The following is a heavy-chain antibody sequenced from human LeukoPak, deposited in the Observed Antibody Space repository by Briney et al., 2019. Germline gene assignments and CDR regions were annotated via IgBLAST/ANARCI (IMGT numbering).Heavy chain of an antibody. J-gene: IGHJ5*02. V-gene: IGHV7-4-1*02. CDR1: GYTFTSYA. CDR3: ARGDYDSSGYQERLFDP. D-gene: IGHD3-22*01. CDR2: INTNTGNP. Sequence: GASVKVSCKASGYTFTSYAMNWVRQAPGQGLEWMGWINTNTGNPTYAQGFTGRFVFSLDTSVSTAYLQISSLKAEDTAVYYCARGDYDSSGYQERLFDPWGQGTLVTVSS.